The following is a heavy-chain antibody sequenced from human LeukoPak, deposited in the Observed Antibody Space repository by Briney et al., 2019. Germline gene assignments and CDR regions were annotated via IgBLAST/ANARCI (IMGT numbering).Heavy chain of an antibody. CDR3: AKERELTSYYYYYMDV. D-gene: IGHD3-10*01. Sequence: GGSLRLSCAASGFTFSSYGMHWVRQAPGKGLEWVAVISYDGSNKYYADSVKGRFTISRDNSKNTLYLQMNSLRAEDTAVYYCAKERELTSYYYYYMDVWGKGTTVTVSS. CDR2: ISYDGSNK. CDR1: GFTFSSYG. V-gene: IGHV3-30*18. J-gene: IGHJ6*03.